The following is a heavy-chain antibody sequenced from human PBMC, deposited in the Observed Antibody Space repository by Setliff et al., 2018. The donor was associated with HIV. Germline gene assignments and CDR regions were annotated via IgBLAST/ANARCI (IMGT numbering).Heavy chain of an antibody. CDR2: INPNTGDT. V-gene: IGHV1-2*04. CDR1: GYTFTAYN. CDR3: ARKRVGFDGIDV. J-gene: IGHJ6*02. D-gene: IGHD1-26*01. Sequence: GASVKVSCKASGYTFTAYNIQWVRQAPGQGLEWVGWINPNTGDTSYAENLQGWVTSTRDTSISTAYLEVRSDDTAVYYCARKRVGFDGIDVWGQGTTVTVSS.